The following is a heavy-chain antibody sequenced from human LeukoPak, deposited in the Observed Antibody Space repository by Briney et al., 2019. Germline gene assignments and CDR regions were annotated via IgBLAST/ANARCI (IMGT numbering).Heavy chain of an antibody. J-gene: IGHJ4*02. CDR1: GGSFSGYY. Sequence: SETLSLTCAVYGGSFSGYYWSWIRQPPGKGLEWIGEINHSGSTNYNPSLKSRVTISVDTSKNQFSLKPSSVTAADTAVYYCARGSRQWELPYFDYWGQGTLVTVSS. V-gene: IGHV4-34*01. CDR2: INHSGST. D-gene: IGHD1-26*01. CDR3: ARGSRQWELPYFDY.